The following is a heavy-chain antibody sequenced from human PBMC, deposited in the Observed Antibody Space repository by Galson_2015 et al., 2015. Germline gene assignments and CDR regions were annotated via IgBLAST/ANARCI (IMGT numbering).Heavy chain of an antibody. CDR1: GFTFSDYY. CDR2: ISSSSSYR. J-gene: IGHJ4*02. CDR3: ARDVTWSGYSHTFDY. D-gene: IGHD3-3*01. Sequence: SLRLSCAASGFTFSDYYMSWIRQAPGKGLEWVSYISSSSSYRNYADSVKGRFTISRDNARNSPYLQMNSLRAEDTAMYYCARDVTWSGYSHTFDYWGQGTLVTVSS. V-gene: IGHV3-11*05.